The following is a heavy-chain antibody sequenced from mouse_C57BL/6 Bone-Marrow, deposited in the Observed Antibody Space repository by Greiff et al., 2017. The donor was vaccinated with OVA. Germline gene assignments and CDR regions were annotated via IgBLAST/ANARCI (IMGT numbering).Heavy chain of an antibody. J-gene: IGHJ4*01. CDR3: AKNDYYDYFYYYSMDY. Sequence: QVQLKESGPGLVQPSQSLSITCTVSGFSLTSYGVHWVRQSPGKGLEWLGVIWRGGSTDYNEALMSRLRITKDNSKSQVFFKMNSMQADDTAIYYFAKNDYYDYFYYYSMDYWGQGPSVTGSS. CDR1: GFSLTSYG. D-gene: IGHD2-4*01. V-gene: IGHV2-5*01. CDR2: IWRGGST.